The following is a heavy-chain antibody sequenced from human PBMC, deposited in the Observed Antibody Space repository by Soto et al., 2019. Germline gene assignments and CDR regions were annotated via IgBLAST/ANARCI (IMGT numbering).Heavy chain of an antibody. D-gene: IGHD1-1*01. CDR3: AKDAGERDSPLDY. Sequence: QVQLVESGGGVVQPGRSLRLSCAASGFTFSSYGMHWVRQAPGKGLEWVAVISYDGSNKYYADSVKGRFTISRDNSKNTLYLQMNSLRAEDTAVYYCAKDAGERDSPLDYWGQGTLVTVSS. J-gene: IGHJ4*02. CDR2: ISYDGSNK. CDR1: GFTFSSYG. V-gene: IGHV3-30*18.